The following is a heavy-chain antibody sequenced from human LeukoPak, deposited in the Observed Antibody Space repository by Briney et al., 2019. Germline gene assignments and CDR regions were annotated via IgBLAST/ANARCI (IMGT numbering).Heavy chain of an antibody. CDR3: ARALYYYDSSGHPWFDP. V-gene: IGHV4-59*01. CDR1: GGSISSYY. CDR2: IYYSGST. J-gene: IGHJ5*02. Sequence: SETLSLTCTVSGGSISSYYWSWIRQPPGKGLEWIGYIYYSGSTNYNPSLKSRVTISVDTSKNQFSLKLSSVTAADTAVYYCARALYYYDSSGHPWFDPWGQGTLDTVSS. D-gene: IGHD3-22*01.